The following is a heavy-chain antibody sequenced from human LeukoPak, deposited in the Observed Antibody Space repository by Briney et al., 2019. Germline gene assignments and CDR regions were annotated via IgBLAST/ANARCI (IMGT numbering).Heavy chain of an antibody. CDR2: IGSSGGDT. CDR1: GFTFSNYA. D-gene: IGHD2-8*01. CDR3: AKYLMAKGPPYALDV. Sequence: PGGPLRLSCTPSGFTFSNYAMNWVRQAPGKGLEWVSGIGSSGGDTYYADSVKGRFTISRDNSKNMLYLQMNSLRVDDTALYYCAKYLMAKGPPYALDVWGQGTTVTVSS. V-gene: IGHV3-23*01. J-gene: IGHJ6*02.